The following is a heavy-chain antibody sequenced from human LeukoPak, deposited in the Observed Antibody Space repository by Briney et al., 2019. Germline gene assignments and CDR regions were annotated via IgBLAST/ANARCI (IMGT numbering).Heavy chain of an antibody. J-gene: IGHJ5*02. CDR1: GFTFSSYG. CDR3: AKDAWYSSSRRGWFDP. CDR2: ISYDGSKK. Sequence: GGSLRLSCAASGFTFSSYGMHWVRQAPGKGLEWVAVISYDGSKKFYADTVKGRFTISRDNSKNTLYLQMNSLTAEDTAVYYCAKDAWYSSSRRGWFDPWGQGTLVTVSS. D-gene: IGHD6-13*01. V-gene: IGHV3-30*18.